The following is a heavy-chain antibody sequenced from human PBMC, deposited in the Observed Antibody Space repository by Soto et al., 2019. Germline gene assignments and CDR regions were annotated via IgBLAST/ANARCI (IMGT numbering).Heavy chain of an antibody. V-gene: IGHV3-30-3*01. J-gene: IGHJ3*01. CDR1: GFTFSSYA. D-gene: IGHD6-19*01. CDR2: ISYDGSNK. CDR3: SRRAGYRSGWEMGRFLRSACDA. Sequence: VQLVESGGGVVQPGRSLRLSCAASGFTFSSYAMHWVRQAPGKGLEWVAVISYDGSNKYYAESVKGRFTISRDKSKITLYLRMNSVRAVDTAVYYCSRRAGYRSGWEMGRFLRSACDAWGQGTMVNVSS.